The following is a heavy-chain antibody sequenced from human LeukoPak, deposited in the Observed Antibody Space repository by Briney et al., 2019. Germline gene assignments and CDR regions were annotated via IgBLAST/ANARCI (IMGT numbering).Heavy chain of an antibody. Sequence: GGSLRLSCAASGFTFSSYSMNWVRQAPGKGLEWVSSISSSSSYIYYADSVKGRFTISRDNAKNSLYLQMNSLRAEDTAVYYCARDWGPYDAFDIWGQGTMVTVSS. CDR1: GFTFSSYS. J-gene: IGHJ3*02. V-gene: IGHV3-21*01. CDR2: ISSSSSYI. D-gene: IGHD3-16*01. CDR3: ARDWGPYDAFDI.